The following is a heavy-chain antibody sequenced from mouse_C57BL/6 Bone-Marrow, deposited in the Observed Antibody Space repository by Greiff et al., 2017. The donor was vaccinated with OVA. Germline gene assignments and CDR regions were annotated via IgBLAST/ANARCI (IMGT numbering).Heavy chain of an antibody. CDR1: GFNIKDDY. J-gene: IGHJ1*03. Sequence: VQLKQSGAELVRPGASVKLSCTASGFNIKDDYMHWVKQRPEQGLEWIGWIDPENGDTEYASKFQGKATITADTSSNTAYLQLSSLTSEDTAVYYCTTPILLRRYFDVWGTGTTVTVSS. CDR3: TTPILLRRYFDV. D-gene: IGHD1-1*01. V-gene: IGHV14-4*01. CDR2: IDPENGDT.